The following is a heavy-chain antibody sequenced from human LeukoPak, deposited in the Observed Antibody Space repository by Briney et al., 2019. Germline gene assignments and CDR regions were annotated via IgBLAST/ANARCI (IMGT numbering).Heavy chain of an antibody. J-gene: IGHJ4*02. D-gene: IGHD3-10*01. V-gene: IGHV3-21*01. CDR1: GFTFSSYS. CDR3: ASTMVRGVMGD. Sequence: PGGSLRLSCAASGFTFSSYSMNWVRQAPGKGLEWASSISSSSSYIYYADSVKGRFTISRDNAKNSLYLQMNSLRAEDTAVYYCASTMVRGVMGDWGQGTLVTVSS. CDR2: ISSSSSYI.